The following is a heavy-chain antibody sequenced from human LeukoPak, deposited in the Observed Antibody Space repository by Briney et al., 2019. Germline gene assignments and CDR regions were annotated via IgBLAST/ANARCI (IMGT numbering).Heavy chain of an antibody. CDR1: GGSINSYY. Sequence: PSETLSLTCTVSGGSINSYYWSWIRQPAGKGLEWIGRIYTSGSSNYNPSLKSRVTMSVDTSKNQFSLRLTSVTAAVTAVYYCARAAYGDYRYYYFYLDVWGKGTTVTVSS. D-gene: IGHD4-17*01. J-gene: IGHJ6*03. CDR2: IYTSGSS. CDR3: ARAAYGDYRYYYFYLDV. V-gene: IGHV4-4*07.